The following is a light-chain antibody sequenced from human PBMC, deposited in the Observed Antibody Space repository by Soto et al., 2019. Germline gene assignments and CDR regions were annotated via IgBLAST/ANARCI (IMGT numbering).Light chain of an antibody. CDR2: AAS. V-gene: IGKV1-39*01. CDR1: QDISRY. Sequence: DLQMTQSPSSLSASVGDRVTITCRASQDISRYLNWYQQKPGKAPKLLMHAASSLQSGVPSTFSGSASGTHFNLTISSLQPEDFATYYCQQSYSTPLTFGGGTKVEIK. CDR3: QQSYSTPLT. J-gene: IGKJ4*01.